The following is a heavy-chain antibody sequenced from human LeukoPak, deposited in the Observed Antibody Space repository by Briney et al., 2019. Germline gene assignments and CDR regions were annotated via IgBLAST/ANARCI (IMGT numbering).Heavy chain of an antibody. J-gene: IGHJ4*02. CDR1: GGSITRRSDY. CDR3: ARNESLLGTTGLNDFFDD. D-gene: IGHD1-26*01. CDR2: IYYSGST. V-gene: IGHV4-39*01. Sequence: SETLSLTCTVTGGSITRRSDYWGWIRQPPGKGLERIGSIYYSGSTYYNPSFKSRVTISVDTSRNQFSLQLSHATAADTAVYYCARNESLLGTTGLNDFFDDWGQGSLVTVSS.